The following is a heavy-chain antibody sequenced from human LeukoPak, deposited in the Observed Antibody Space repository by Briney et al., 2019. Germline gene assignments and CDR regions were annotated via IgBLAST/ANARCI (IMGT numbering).Heavy chain of an antibody. Sequence: PSETLSLTCTVSGGSISSSSYYWGWIRQPPGKGLEWIGSIYYSGSTYYNPSLKSRVTISVDTSKNQFSLKLSSVTAADTAVYYCARQDDSSGYYRYYYYYMDVWGKGTTVTVSS. CDR2: IYYSGST. CDR3: ARQDDSSGYYRYYYYYMDV. D-gene: IGHD3-22*01. CDR1: GGSISSSSYY. J-gene: IGHJ6*03. V-gene: IGHV4-39*01.